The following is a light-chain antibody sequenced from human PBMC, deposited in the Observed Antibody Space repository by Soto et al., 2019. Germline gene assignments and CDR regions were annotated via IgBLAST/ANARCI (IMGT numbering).Light chain of an antibody. J-gene: IGKJ1*01. V-gene: IGKV3-20*01. Sequence: IGLAQSPGTLSLSPGERATLCCRAIQSVSRNYLAWYQQKAGQAPGLLIYGASSRATGIPDRFSGSGSGTDFTLTIDSLEPEDSAVYYCQRYGSSPWTFGQGTKV. CDR1: QSVSRNY. CDR3: QRYGSSPWT. CDR2: GAS.